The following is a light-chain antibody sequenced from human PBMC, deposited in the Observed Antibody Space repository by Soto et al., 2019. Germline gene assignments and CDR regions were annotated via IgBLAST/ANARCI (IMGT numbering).Light chain of an antibody. CDR3: ISYTSITTYV. V-gene: IGLV2-14*03. CDR2: GVN. Sequence: QSALTQPASVSGSPGQSITISCTGTSSDIGGYNYVSWYQQHPDKAPKLIIYGVNNRPSGVSNRFSGSKSGNTASLTISGLRAEDEADYYCISYTSITTYVFGSGTKLTVL. CDR1: SSDIGGYNY. J-gene: IGLJ1*01.